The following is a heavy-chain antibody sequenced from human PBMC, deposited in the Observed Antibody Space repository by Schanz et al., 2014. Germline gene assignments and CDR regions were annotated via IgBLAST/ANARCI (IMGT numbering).Heavy chain of an antibody. D-gene: IGHD1-7*01. CDR3: ARDRWNYEGGIFDI. Sequence: QVQLVQSGGEVKTPGASVKVSCKASGYTFTRSGISWVRQAPGQGPEWMGRFMPLLAIANYAQKFQGRVTMTADKATSTAYMELSSLRPEDTAMYYCARDRWNYEGGIFDIWGQGPMVTVSS. CDR2: FMPLLAIA. V-gene: IGHV1-69*04. J-gene: IGHJ3*02. CDR1: GYTFTRSG.